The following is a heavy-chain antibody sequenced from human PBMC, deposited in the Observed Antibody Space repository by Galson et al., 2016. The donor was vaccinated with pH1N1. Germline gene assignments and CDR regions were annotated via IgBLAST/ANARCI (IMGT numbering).Heavy chain of an antibody. CDR2: INSGGSST. CDR1: GFSLSSFW. J-gene: IGHJ5*02. D-gene: IGHD2-2*01. CDR3: ARVPGVAGPGGWFYP. Sequence: LRLSCAASGFSLSSFWMTWVRQAPGKGLEFVSYINSGGSSTYYADSVKGRFTISRDNAKNSLYLQMSSLRAEDTAVYYCARVPGVAGPGGWFYPWGHGTLVTVSS. V-gene: IGHV3-11*04.